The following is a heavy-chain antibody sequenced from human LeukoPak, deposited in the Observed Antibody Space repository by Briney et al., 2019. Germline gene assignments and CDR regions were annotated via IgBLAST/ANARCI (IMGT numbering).Heavy chain of an antibody. Sequence: GGSLRLSCAASGFTASSNFMSWVRQAPGKGLEWVTVVYSGGTTYYTDSVKGRFTISRDDSKNTVYLQMNSLGAEDTAVYYCAKDPYDILTGYYAFWGQGTLVTVSS. J-gene: IGHJ4*02. CDR1: GFTASSNF. CDR3: AKDPYDILTGYYAF. CDR2: VYSGGTT. V-gene: IGHV3-66*01. D-gene: IGHD3-9*01.